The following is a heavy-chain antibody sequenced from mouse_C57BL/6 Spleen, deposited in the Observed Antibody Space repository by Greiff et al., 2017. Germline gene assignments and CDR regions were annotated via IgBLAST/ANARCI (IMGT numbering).Heavy chain of an antibody. J-gene: IGHJ3*01. Sequence: EVQLQQSGPELVKPGASVKISCKASGYTFTDYYMNWVKQSHGKSLEWIGDINPNNGGTSYNQKFKGKATLTVDKSSSTAYMELRSLTSEDSAVYYCARLYGNIAYWGQGTLVTVSA. D-gene: IGHD2-1*01. V-gene: IGHV1-26*01. CDR1: GYTFTDYY. CDR3: ARLYGNIAY. CDR2: INPNNGGT.